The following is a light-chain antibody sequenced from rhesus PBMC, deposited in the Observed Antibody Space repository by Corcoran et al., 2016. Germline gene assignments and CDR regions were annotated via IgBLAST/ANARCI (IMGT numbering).Light chain of an antibody. CDR1: QSVSSY. V-gene: IGKV3S9*01. CDR3: QQYNNWNS. CDR2: GAS. Sequence: EIVMTQSPATLSLSPGERATLSCRASQSVSSYVAWYQQKPEQAPRLLLYGASSRATGIPDRFSGSGSGTDFTLSISSLEPEDVGVYYCQQYNNWNSFGQGTKVEIK. J-gene: IGKJ2*01.